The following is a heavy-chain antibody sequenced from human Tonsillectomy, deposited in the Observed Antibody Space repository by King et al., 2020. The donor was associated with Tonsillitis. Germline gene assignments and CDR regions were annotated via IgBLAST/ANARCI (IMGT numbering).Heavy chain of an antibody. Sequence: VQLVESGGGLVQPGGSLRLSCAASGFTFSTYAMSWVRQAPGKGLEWVSAIGGSGGSTYYADSVRVRFTISRDNSKNTLYLQMNSLRAEDTAVYYCTRWGSSGWYDYWGQGTLVTVSS. D-gene: IGHD6-19*01. V-gene: IGHV3-23*04. CDR3: TRWGSSGWYDY. CDR1: GFTFSTYA. J-gene: IGHJ4*02. CDR2: IGGSGGST.